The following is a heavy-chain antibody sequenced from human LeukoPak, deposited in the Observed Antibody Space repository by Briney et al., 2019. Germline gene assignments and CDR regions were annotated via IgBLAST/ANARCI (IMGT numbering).Heavy chain of an antibody. CDR2: INHSGST. CDR1: GGSFSGYY. D-gene: IGHD3-10*01. J-gene: IGHJ4*02. V-gene: IGHV4-34*01. CDR3: ARASLYGSGKGYFDY. Sequence: SETLSLTCAVYGGSFSGYYWSWIRQPPGKGLEWIGEINHSGSTNYNQSLKSRVTISVDTSKNQFSLKLSSVTAADTAVYYCARASLYGSGKGYFDYWGQGTLVTVSS.